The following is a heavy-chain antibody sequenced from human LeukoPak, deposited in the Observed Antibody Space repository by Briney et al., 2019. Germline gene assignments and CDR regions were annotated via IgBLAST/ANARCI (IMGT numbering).Heavy chain of an antibody. CDR2: ISGSGGST. Sequence: GGSLRLSCAASGFTFSSYAMSWVRQAPGKGLEWVSAISGSGGSTYYADSVKGRFTISRDNSKNTLYLQMNSLRAEDTAVYYCAKDSYYDFWSGYYYYMDDWGKGTTVTVSS. V-gene: IGHV3-23*01. D-gene: IGHD3-3*01. CDR3: AKDSYYDFWSGYYYYMDD. J-gene: IGHJ6*03. CDR1: GFTFSSYA.